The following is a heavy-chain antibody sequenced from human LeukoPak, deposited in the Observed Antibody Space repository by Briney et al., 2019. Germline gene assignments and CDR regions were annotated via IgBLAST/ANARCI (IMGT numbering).Heavy chain of an antibody. V-gene: IGHV3-23*01. J-gene: IGHJ4*02. CDR1: GFTLNSYA. D-gene: IGHD2-21*01. CDR2: ISDSGNT. Sequence: PGGSLRLSCAASGFTLNSYAMSWVRQAPGKGLEWVSAISDSGNTYHADSVKGRFTISRDSSKNTLFLQMNRLRPEDAAVYYCAKAPVTTCRGAYCYPFDYWGQGTLVTVSS. CDR3: AKAPVTTCRGAYCYPFDY.